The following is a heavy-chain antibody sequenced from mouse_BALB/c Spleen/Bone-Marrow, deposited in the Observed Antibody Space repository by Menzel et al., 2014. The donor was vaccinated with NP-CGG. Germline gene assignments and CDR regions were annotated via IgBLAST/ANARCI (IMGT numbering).Heavy chain of an antibody. D-gene: IGHD1-1*01. CDR2: IYPGSGNT. CDR1: GYTFTDYY. J-gene: IGHJ2*01. V-gene: IGHV1-84*02. Sequence: VQVVESGPELVKPGASVKISCKASGYTFTDYYINWVKQKPGQGLEWIGWIYPGSGNTKYNEKFKGKATLSVDTSSSTAYMQLSSLTSKDTAVYFCARENYGSSYYFDYWGQGTTLTVSS. CDR3: ARENYGSSYYFDY.